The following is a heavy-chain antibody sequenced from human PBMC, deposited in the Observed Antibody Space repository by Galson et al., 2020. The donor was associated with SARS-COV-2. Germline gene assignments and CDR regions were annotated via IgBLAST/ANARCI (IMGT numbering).Heavy chain of an antibody. CDR3: AKDQTYGSGTYYGMDV. CDR2: SRNKANSYTT. V-gene: IGHV3-72*01. Sequence: GGSLRLSCAASGFSFSDHYMDWVRQAPGKGLEWVGRSRNKANSYTTEYAASVKGRFTISRDDSKNSLYLQMNSLKTDDTAVYYCAKDQTYGSGTYYGMDVWGQGTTVTVSS. CDR1: GFSFSDHY. D-gene: IGHD3-10*01. J-gene: IGHJ6*02.